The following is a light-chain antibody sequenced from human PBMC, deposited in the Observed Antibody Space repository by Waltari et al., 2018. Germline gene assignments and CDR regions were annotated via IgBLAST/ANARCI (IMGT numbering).Light chain of an antibody. CDR1: QSVSSY. CDR2: DAS. Sequence: EIVLTQSPATLSLSPGQRATLPCRASQSVSSYLAWYQHKPGQAPRLLIYDASNRATGIPARFSGSGSETDFTLTIWSLEPEDFAVYYCQQRSTWPWTFGQGTKVEIK. CDR3: QQRSTWPWT. V-gene: IGKV3-11*01. J-gene: IGKJ1*01.